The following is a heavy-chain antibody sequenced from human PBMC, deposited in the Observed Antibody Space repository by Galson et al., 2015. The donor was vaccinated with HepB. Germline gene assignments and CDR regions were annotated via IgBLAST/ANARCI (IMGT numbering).Heavy chain of an antibody. V-gene: IGHV3-9*01. Sequence: SLRLSCAASGFTFGGYAMHWVRQVPGKGLEWVSGISWNSGYIAFEDSVKGRFTISRDNAKNTLYLQMNSLKTEDTALYYCTKDRYDYDTGAVGDSWGQGSQLSVSS. J-gene: IGHJ4*02. CDR3: TKDRYDYDTGAVGDS. D-gene: IGHD4-17*01. CDR2: ISWNSGYI. CDR1: GFTFGGYA.